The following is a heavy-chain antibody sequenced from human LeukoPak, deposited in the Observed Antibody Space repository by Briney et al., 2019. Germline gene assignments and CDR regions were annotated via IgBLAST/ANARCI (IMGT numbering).Heavy chain of an antibody. CDR3: ARGASYYYYYMDV. CDR2: IYSGGST. CDR1: GFTVSSNY. V-gene: IGHV3-53*01. Sequence: GGSLRLSCAASGFTVSSNYVSWVRQAPGKGLEWVSVIYSGGSTYYADSVKGRFTISRDNSKNTLYLQMNSLRAEDTAVYYCARGASYYYYYMDVWGKGTTVTISS. J-gene: IGHJ6*03.